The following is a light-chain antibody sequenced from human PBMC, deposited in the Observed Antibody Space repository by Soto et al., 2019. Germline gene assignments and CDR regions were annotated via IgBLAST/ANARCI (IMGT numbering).Light chain of an antibody. CDR2: EVS. CDR1: SSDVGAYNY. Sequence: QSALTQPASVSGSPGQPVAISCTGTSSDVGAYNYISWYQQHPGKAPKLLLSEVSSRPSGVSDRFSGSKSGNTASLTISGLQAEEEADYYCSSLTTSFTYVFGTGTKVTVL. CDR3: SSLTTSFTYV. V-gene: IGLV2-14*01. J-gene: IGLJ1*01.